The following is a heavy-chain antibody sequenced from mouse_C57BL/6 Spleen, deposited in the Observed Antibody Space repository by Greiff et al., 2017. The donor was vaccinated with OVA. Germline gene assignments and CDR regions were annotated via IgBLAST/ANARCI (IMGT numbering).Heavy chain of an antibody. CDR3: TITTVVEGAY. V-gene: IGHV14-4*01. CDR1: GFNIKDDY. D-gene: IGHD1-1*01. CDR2: IDPENGDT. Sequence: EVQLQQSGAELVRPGASVKLSCTASGFNIKDDYMHWVKQRPEQGLEWIGWIDPENGDTEYASKFQGKATITAATSSNTAYLQLSSLTSEDTAVYYCTITTVVEGAYWGQGTLVTVSA. J-gene: IGHJ3*01.